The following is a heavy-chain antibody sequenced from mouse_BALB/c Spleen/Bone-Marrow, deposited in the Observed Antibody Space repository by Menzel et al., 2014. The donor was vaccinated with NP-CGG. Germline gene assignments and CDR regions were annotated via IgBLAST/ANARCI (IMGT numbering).Heavy chain of an antibody. J-gene: IGHJ4*01. D-gene: IGHD2-3*01. Sequence: QVQLQQSGPELVKPGASVKISCKASGYAFSSSWMNWVKRRPGQGLVWIGRIYPGDGDTNYNGKFKGKATLTADKSSNTAYMQLSSLTSVDSAVYFCARSDGYRTIDYWGQGTSVTVSS. CDR1: GYAFSSSW. CDR2: IYPGDGDT. CDR3: ARSDGYRTIDY. V-gene: IGHV1-82*01.